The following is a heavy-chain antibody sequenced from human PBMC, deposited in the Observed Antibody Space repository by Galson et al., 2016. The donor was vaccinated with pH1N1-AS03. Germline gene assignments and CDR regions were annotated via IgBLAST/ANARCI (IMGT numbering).Heavy chain of an antibody. CDR1: GLEFSYFW. V-gene: IGHV3-7*01. J-gene: IGHJ4*02. CDR2: IKQDGSET. Sequence: SLRLSCAASGLEFSYFWMTWVRQAPGKGPEWVANIKQDGSETHYVGSVKGRFTIFRDNAKNSLYLQMNSLRAEDTALYYCVRDLHRASPGKSFDFWGQGTLVTVSS. CDR3: VRDLHRASPGKSFDF. D-gene: IGHD3-10*01.